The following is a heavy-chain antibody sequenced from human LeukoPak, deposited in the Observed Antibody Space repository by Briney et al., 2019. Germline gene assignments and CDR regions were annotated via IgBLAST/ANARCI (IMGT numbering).Heavy chain of an antibody. CDR3: ARGPRIYGSGSYYWFDP. CDR2: INPNSGGT. Sequence: ASVKVSCKASGYTFTGYYMHWVRQAPGQGLEWMEWINPNSGGTNYAQKFQGRVTMTRDTSISTAYMELSRLRSDDTAVYYCARGPRIYGSGSYYWFDPWGQGTLVTVSS. CDR1: GYTFTGYY. J-gene: IGHJ5*02. V-gene: IGHV1-2*02. D-gene: IGHD3-10*01.